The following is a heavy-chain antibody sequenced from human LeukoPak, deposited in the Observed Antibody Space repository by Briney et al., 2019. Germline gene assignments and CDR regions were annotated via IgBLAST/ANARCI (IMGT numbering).Heavy chain of an antibody. V-gene: IGHV3-23*01. CDR2: ILGSGSTS. Sequence: GGSLRLSCAASGFTFSGYTMSWVRQAPGKGLEWVSSILGSGSTSYYADSVKGRFTISRDNSKNTLYLQMNSLRAEDTAVYYCANQYSSGWYGEAFDIWGQGTMVTVSS. CDR1: GFTFSGYT. J-gene: IGHJ3*02. CDR3: ANQYSSGWYGEAFDI. D-gene: IGHD6-19*01.